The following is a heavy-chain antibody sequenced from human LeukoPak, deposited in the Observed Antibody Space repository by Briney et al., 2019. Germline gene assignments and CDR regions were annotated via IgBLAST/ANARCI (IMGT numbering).Heavy chain of an antibody. CDR1: GFRFSSYA. D-gene: IGHD6-19*01. V-gene: IGHV3-23*01. CDR3: AKADSSGWYSDY. Sequence: GGSLRLSCAASGFRFSSYAMSWVRQAPGKGLEWVSAISGSGVSTYYADSVKGRFTVSRDNSKNTLYLQMSSLRAEDTAVYYCAKADSSGWYSDYWGQGTLVTVSS. CDR2: ISGSGVST. J-gene: IGHJ4*02.